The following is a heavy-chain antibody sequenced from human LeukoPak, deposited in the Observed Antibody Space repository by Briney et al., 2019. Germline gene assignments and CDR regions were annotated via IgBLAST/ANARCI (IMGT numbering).Heavy chain of an antibody. D-gene: IGHD6-19*01. CDR2: ISYSGTT. J-gene: IGHJ4*02. V-gene: IGHV4-59*08. CDR3: ARHRWQWHDAHFDY. CDR1: GGSFSDYY. Sequence: PSETLSLTCAVYGGSFSDYYWSWIRQPPGKGLEWIGYISYSGTTNYNPSLKSRVTISVDTSKNQFSLKVSSVTAADTAVYYCARHRWQWHDAHFDYWGQGTLVTVCS.